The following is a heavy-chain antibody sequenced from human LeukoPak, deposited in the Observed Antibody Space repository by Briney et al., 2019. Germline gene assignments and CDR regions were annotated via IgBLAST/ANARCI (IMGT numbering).Heavy chain of an antibody. Sequence: GGSLRLSCAASGFTVRGSYMSWVRQAPGQGLELVSSISSSSSYIYYADSVKGRFTISRDNAKNSLYLQMNSLRADDTAVYYCARESSPGYSYGYPLAYWGQGTLVTVSS. CDR1: GFTVRGSY. CDR3: ARESSPGYSYGYPLAY. J-gene: IGHJ4*02. CDR2: ISSSSSYI. D-gene: IGHD5-18*01. V-gene: IGHV3-21*01.